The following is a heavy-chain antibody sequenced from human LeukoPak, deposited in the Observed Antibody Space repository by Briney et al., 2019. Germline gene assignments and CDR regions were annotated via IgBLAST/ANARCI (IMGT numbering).Heavy chain of an antibody. CDR3: ARISSGYCSGGSCNTKGYYLDY. CDR1: GYTFTGYY. Sequence: ASVKVSCKASGYTFTGYYMHWVRQAPGQGLEWMGWINPDSGGTNHAQKFQGRVTMTRDTSISTAYLELSRLRSDDTAVYYCARISSGYCSGGSCNTKGYYLDYWGQGTLVTVSS. J-gene: IGHJ4*02. CDR2: INPDSGGT. D-gene: IGHD2-15*01. V-gene: IGHV1-2*02.